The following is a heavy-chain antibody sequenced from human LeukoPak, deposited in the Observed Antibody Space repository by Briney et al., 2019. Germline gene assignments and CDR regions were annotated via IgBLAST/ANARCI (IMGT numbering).Heavy chain of an antibody. CDR3: AKSSYYDASGYYREYYFDS. CDR2: ISGSGGST. D-gene: IGHD3-22*01. V-gene: IGHV3-23*01. J-gene: IGHJ4*02. Sequence: GGSLRLSCVPSGFSFSNYAMSWVRQAPGKGLEWVSSISGSGGSTHYVDSVKGRFTISRDKTKNTLYLQMNSLRAEDTAVYYCAKSSYYDASGYYREYYFDSWGQGTLVTVSA. CDR1: GFSFSNYA.